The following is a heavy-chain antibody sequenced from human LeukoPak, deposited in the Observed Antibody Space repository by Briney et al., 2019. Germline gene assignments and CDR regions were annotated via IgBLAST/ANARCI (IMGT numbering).Heavy chain of an antibody. V-gene: IGHV3-23*01. CDR2: ISGSGGST. J-gene: IGHJ3*02. CDR1: GFTFSSYA. Sequence: GGSLRLSCAASGFTFSSYAMCWVRQAPGKGLEWVSAISGSGGSTYYADSVKGRFTISRDNSKNTLYLQMNSLRAEDTAVYYCAKDRMAYYYDSSGYYRDAFDIWGQGTMVTVSS. D-gene: IGHD3-22*01. CDR3: AKDRMAYYYDSSGYYRDAFDI.